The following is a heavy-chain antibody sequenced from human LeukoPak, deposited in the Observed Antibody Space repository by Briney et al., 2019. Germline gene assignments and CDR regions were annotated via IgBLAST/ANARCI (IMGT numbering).Heavy chain of an antibody. CDR1: GFTFSSYS. Sequence: GGSLRLSCAASGFTFSSYSMNWVRQAPGKGLEWVSSISSSSSYIYYADSVKGRFTISRDNAKNSLYLQMNSLRAEDTAVYYCARDLSRYFGPDAFDIWGQGTMVTVSS. V-gene: IGHV3-21*01. CDR2: ISSSSSYI. CDR3: ARDLSRYFGPDAFDI. D-gene: IGHD3-9*01. J-gene: IGHJ3*02.